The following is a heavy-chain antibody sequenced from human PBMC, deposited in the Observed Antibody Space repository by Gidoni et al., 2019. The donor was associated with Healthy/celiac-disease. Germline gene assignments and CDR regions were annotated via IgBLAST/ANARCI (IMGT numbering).Heavy chain of an antibody. D-gene: IGHD3-10*01. CDR1: GFTFSSYW. V-gene: IGHV3-74*01. J-gene: IGHJ4*02. CDR3: AREGREDDYFDY. CDR2: INSDGSST. Sequence: DVQLVESGGGLVQPGGSLRLSCAASGFTFSSYWMHWVRQDRGEGLVWVSRINSDGSSTSYADSVKGRFTISRDNAKNTLYLQMNSLRAEDTAVYYCAREGREDDYFDYWGQGTLVTVSS.